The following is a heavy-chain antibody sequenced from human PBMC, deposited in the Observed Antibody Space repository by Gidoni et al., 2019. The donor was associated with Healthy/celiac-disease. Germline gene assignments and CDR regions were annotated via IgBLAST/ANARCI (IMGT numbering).Heavy chain of an antibody. J-gene: IGHJ3*02. V-gene: IGHV4-61*02. CDR2: IYTSGST. CDR3: ARDPGMITFGGVIVMRAFDI. D-gene: IGHD3-16*02. CDR1: GGSISSGSYY. Sequence: QVQLQESGPGLVKPSQTLSLTCTVSGGSISSGSYYWRWIRQPAGKGLEWIGRIYTSGSTNYNPSLKSRVTISVDTSKNQFSLKLSSVTAADTAVYYCARDPGMITFGGVIVMRAFDIWGQGTMVTVSS.